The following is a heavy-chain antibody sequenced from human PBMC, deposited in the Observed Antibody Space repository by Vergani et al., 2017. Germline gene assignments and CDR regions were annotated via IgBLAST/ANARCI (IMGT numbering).Heavy chain of an antibody. CDR2: ISGSGGNT. V-gene: IGHV3-23*01. CDR1: GFTFSSYA. CDR3: AKARDPNCKGGNCYSYYYGLDL. Sequence: EVQLSESGGGLVQPGGSLRLSCGASGFTFSSYAMTWVRQAPGKGLEWVSAISGSGGNTFYTDSVKGRFTIARDNSKDTLYLQMNSLRVEDTAIYYCAKARDPNCKGGNCYSYYYGLDLWGQGTTVTVSS. D-gene: IGHD2-15*01. J-gene: IGHJ6*02.